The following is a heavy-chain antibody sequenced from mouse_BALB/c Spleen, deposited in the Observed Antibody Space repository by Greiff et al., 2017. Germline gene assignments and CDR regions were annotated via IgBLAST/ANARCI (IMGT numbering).Heavy chain of an antibody. V-gene: IGHV1-55*01. CDR1: GYNFTSYW. CDR3: ARGDGLGFAY. CDR2: IYPGSGST. J-gene: IGHJ3*01. Sequence: VQLQQSGAELVKPGTSVKLSCKASGYNFTSYWINWVKLRPGQGLEWIGDIYPGSGSTNYNEKFKSKATLTVDTSSSTAYMQLSSLASEDSALYYCARGDGLGFAYWGQGTLVTVSA. D-gene: IGHD2-3*01.